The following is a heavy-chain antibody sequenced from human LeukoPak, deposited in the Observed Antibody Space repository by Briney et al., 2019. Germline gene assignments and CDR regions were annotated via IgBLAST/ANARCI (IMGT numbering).Heavy chain of an antibody. CDR3: ARGYGDYPGDY. V-gene: IGHV3-21*01. CDR1: GFTFNSYS. Sequence: GGSLRLSCAASGFTFNSYSMNWVRQAPGKGLEWVSSISSSSSYIYYADSVKGRFTISRDNAKNSLYLQMNSLRAEDTAVYYCARGYGDYPGDYWGQGTLVTVSS. D-gene: IGHD4-17*01. J-gene: IGHJ4*02. CDR2: ISSSSSYI.